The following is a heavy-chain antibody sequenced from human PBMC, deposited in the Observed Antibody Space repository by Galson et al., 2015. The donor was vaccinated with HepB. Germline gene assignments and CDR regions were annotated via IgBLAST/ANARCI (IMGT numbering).Heavy chain of an antibody. J-gene: IGHJ1*01. Sequence: SLRLSCAASGFTFGDYAMSWFRQAPGKGLEWVGFIRSKAYGRTTEYAASVKGRFTISRDDFKSIAFLQMNSLKIDDTAIYYCTTVRLQTSHTMYFQDWGQGTLVTVSS. V-gene: IGHV3-49*03. CDR2: IRSKAYGRTT. CDR3: TTVRLQTSHTMYFQD. CDR1: GFTFGDYA. D-gene: IGHD6-25*01.